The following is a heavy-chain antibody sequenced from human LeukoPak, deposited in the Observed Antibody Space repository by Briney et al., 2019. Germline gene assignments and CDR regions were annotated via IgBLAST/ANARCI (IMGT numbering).Heavy chain of an antibody. CDR3: ARGYGNYGY. Sequence: GGSLRLSCAASGSTFSSYWMSWVRQAPGKGLEWVANIKQDGSEKYYVDSVKGRFTISRDNAKNSLYLQMNSLRAEDTAVYYCARGYGNYGYWGQGTLVTVSS. CDR1: GSTFSSYW. D-gene: IGHD4-11*01. J-gene: IGHJ4*02. V-gene: IGHV3-7*01. CDR2: IKQDGSEK.